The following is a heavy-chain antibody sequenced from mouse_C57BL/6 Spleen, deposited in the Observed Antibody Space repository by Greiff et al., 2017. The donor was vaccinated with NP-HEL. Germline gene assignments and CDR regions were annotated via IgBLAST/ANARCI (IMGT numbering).Heavy chain of an antibody. Sequence: VQLKQSGPELVKPGASVKMSCKASGYTFTDYNMHWVKQSHGKSLAWIGYINPNNGGTSYNQTFKGKATLTVNKSSSTAYMELRSRTSEESAVYYCARREYYYGSSPAWFAYWGQGTLVTVSA. J-gene: IGHJ3*01. CDR1: GYTFTDYN. V-gene: IGHV1-22*01. CDR2: INPNNGGT. CDR3: ARREYYYGSSPAWFAY. D-gene: IGHD1-1*01.